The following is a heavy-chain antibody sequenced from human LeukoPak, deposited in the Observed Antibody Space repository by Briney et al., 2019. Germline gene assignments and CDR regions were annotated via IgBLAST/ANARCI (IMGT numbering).Heavy chain of an antibody. CDR2: ITPIFGTA. CDR3: ARDLRVGATNWFDP. V-gene: IGHV1-69*05. J-gene: IGHJ5*02. Sequence: GSSVKVSCKASGGTFSSYAISWVRQAPGQGLEWMGRITPIFGTANYAQKFQGRVTITTDESTCTAYMELSSLRSEDTAVYYCARDLRVGATNWFDPWGQGTLVTVSS. CDR1: GGTFSSYA. D-gene: IGHD1-26*01.